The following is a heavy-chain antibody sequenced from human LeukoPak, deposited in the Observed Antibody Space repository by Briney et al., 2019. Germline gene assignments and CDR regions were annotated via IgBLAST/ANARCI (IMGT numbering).Heavy chain of an antibody. D-gene: IGHD3-22*01. Sequence: GRSLRLSCAASGFTLSNYGMHWVRQAPAKGLEWVATIWHEGSRKYYAESVKGRFTISRDNARNTVYVQMDSLRAEDTAVYYCARDEGDSSGYYPGLWGQGTLVTVSS. J-gene: IGHJ1*01. V-gene: IGHV3-33*01. CDR3: ARDEGDSSGYYPGL. CDR1: GFTLSNYG. CDR2: IWHEGSRK.